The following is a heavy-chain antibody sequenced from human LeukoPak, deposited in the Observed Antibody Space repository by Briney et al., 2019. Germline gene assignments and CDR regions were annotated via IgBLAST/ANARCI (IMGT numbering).Heavy chain of an antibody. CDR2: IYYSGST. V-gene: IGHV4-59*01. CDR3: ARELVDAFDI. D-gene: IGHD2-21*01. Sequence: SETLSLTCTVSGGSISSYYWSWIRQPPGKGLEWIGYIYYSGSTNYNPSLKSRVTISVDTSKNQFSLKLSSVTAADTAVYYCARELVDAFDIWGQGTMGTVSS. J-gene: IGHJ3*02. CDR1: GGSISSYY.